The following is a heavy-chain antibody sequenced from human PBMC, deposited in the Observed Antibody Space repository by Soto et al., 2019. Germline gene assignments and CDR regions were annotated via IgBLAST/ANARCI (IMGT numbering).Heavy chain of an antibody. Sequence: SVKVSCKASGYTFTSYGISWVRQAPGQGLEWMGWIIPIFGTANYAQKFQGRVTITADESTSTAYMELSSLRSEDTAVYYCARSLTGTYYYYGMDVWGQGTTVTVS. J-gene: IGHJ6*02. D-gene: IGHD1-20*01. CDR2: IIPIFGTA. CDR3: ARSLTGTYYYYGMDV. CDR1: GYTFTSYG. V-gene: IGHV1-69*13.